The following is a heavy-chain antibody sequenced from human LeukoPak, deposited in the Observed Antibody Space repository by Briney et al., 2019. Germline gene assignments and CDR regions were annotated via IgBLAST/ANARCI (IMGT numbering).Heavy chain of an antibody. V-gene: IGHV3-23*01. CDR1: GFTFSSYG. J-gene: IGHJ4*02. CDR3: AKVSYELYYFDY. CDR2: ISGSGGST. Sequence: PGGSLRLSCAASGFTFSSYGMSWVRQAPGKGLEWVSAISGSGGSTYYADSVKGRFTISRDNSKNTLYLQMNSLRAEDTAVYYCAKVSYELYYFDYWGQGTLVTVSS. D-gene: IGHD3-22*01.